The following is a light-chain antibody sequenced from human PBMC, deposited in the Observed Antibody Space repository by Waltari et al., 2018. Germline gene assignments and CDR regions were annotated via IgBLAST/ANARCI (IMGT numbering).Light chain of an antibody. V-gene: IGKV1-39*01. CDR2: AAS. J-gene: IGKJ1*01. CDR1: QSISNY. Sequence: DIQMTQSPSSLSASVAHRVTITCRAGQSISNYLNWYQQKPGKAPKLLIYAASSLQSGVPSRFSGSGSGTDFTLTISSLQPEDFATYYCQQSYSTLWTFGQGTKVEIK. CDR3: QQSYSTLWT.